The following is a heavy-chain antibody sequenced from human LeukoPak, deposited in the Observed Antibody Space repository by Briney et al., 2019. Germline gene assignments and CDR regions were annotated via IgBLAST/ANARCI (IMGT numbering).Heavy chain of an antibody. J-gene: IGHJ3*02. CDR1: GFTFSSYS. CDR3: ARDRGVTNGVFDI. V-gene: IGHV3-21*06. CDR2: ISSSSSYI. D-gene: IGHD2-8*01. Sequence: GGSLRLSCAASGFTFSSYSMNWVRQAPGKGLEWVSSISSSSSYIYYADSVKGRFTISRDNAKNSLYLQMNSLRAEDTAVYYCARDRGVTNGVFDIWGQGTMVTISS.